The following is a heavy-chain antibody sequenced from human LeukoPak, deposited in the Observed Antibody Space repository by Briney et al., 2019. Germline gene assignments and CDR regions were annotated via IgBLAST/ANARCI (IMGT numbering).Heavy chain of an antibody. CDR2: IYYSGST. CDR1: GGSISSSSYY. J-gene: IGHJ4*02. Sequence: SETLSLTCTVSGGSISSSSYYWGWIRQPPGTGLEWIGSIYYSGSTYYNPSLKSRVTISVDTSKNQFSLKLSSVTAADTAVYYCARLGSTMVRGFRVDYWGQGTLVTVSS. CDR3: ARLGSTMVRGFRVDY. D-gene: IGHD3-10*01. V-gene: IGHV4-39*01.